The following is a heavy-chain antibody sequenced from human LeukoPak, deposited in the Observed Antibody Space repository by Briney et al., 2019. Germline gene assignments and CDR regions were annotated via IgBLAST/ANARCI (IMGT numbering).Heavy chain of an antibody. Sequence: PSETLSLTCAVYGGSFSGYYWSWIRQPPGKGLEWIGEINHSGSTNYNPSLKSRVTISVDTSKNQFSLKLSSVTAADTAVYYCARALDSSGYYGYWGQGTLVTVSS. CDR3: ARALDSSGYYGY. D-gene: IGHD3-22*01. J-gene: IGHJ4*02. CDR2: INHSGST. V-gene: IGHV4-34*01. CDR1: GGSFSGYY.